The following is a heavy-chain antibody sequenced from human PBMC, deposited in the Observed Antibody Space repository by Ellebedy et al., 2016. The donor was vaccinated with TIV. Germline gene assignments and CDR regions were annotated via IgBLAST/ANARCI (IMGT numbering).Heavy chain of an antibody. D-gene: IGHD1-26*01. Sequence: GESLKISCKGSGYSFTRYWIGLVRQMPGKGLEWMGIIYTGDSDTSYSPSFQGQLTNSADKSISTAYLQWSSLKASDTAMYYCARYSIVGATMDYWGQGTLVTVSS. CDR2: IYTGDSDT. CDR3: ARYSIVGATMDY. CDR1: GYSFTRYW. J-gene: IGHJ4*02. V-gene: IGHV5-51*01.